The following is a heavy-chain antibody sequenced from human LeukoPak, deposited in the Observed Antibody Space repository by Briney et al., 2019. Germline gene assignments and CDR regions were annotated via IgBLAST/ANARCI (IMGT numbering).Heavy chain of an antibody. V-gene: IGHV4-39*07. Sequence: SETLSLTCTVSGGSISSGGYYWSWIRQPPGKGLEWIGEINHSGSTNYNPSLKSRVTISVDTSKNQFSLKLSSVTAADTAVYYCARGRPIFLYYYDSSGYYYVDPWGQGTLVTVSS. CDR3: ARGRPIFLYYYDSSGYYYVDP. D-gene: IGHD3-22*01. CDR1: GGSISSGGYY. J-gene: IGHJ5*02. CDR2: INHSGST.